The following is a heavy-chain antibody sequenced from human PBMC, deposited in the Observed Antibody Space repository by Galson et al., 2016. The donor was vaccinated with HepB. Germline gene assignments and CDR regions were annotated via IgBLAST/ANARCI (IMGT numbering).Heavy chain of an antibody. CDR1: GFTFSSYA. CDR3: ARGLVEWSFPYYSAMDV. V-gene: IGHV3-23*01. CDR2: LSGSGGDT. J-gene: IGHJ6*02. Sequence: SLRLSCAASGFTFSSYAMRWVRQAPGKGLEWVSSLSGSGGDTYYADSVKGRFTISRDNSKNMPYLQMNSLRAEDTAVYYCARGLVEWSFPYYSAMDVWGQGTTVTVSS. D-gene: IGHD3-3*01.